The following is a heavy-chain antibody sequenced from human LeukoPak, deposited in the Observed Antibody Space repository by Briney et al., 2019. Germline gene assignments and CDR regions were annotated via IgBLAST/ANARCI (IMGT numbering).Heavy chain of an antibody. Sequence: SETLSLTCTVSGGSISSGSYYWSWIRQRAGKGLEWIGRIYTSGSTNYNPSLKSRVTISVDTSKNQFSLKLSSVTAADTAVYYCARWGGRNDAFDIWGQGTMVTVSS. CDR2: IYTSGST. J-gene: IGHJ3*02. D-gene: IGHD3-16*01. V-gene: IGHV4-61*02. CDR3: ARWGGRNDAFDI. CDR1: GGSISSGSYY.